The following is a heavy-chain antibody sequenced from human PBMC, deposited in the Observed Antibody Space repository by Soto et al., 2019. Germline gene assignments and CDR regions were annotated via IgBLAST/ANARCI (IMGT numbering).Heavy chain of an antibody. Sequence: SETLSLTCTVSGDSIRSSSHYWAWNRQPPGKGLEWIGGFYYSGSTYYNPSLKSRVTMSVDTSKNQFSVKLTSVTAADTAVYYCARVSGSSHNWFDPWGQGTLVTVSS. V-gene: IGHV4-39*01. CDR2: FYYSGST. CDR3: ARVSGSSHNWFDP. CDR1: GDSIRSSSHY. J-gene: IGHJ5*02. D-gene: IGHD1-26*01.